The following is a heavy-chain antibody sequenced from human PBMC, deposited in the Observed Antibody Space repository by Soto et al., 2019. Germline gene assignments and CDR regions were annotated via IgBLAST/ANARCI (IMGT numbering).Heavy chain of an antibody. CDR3: AKDTYFRDSSGYYVFDY. Sequence: SATLSLTCTVSGGSISTTGYYWSWIRQRPDRGLEWIGYIYYSGTTYYNPSLQSRVSISVDTSNNQFSLNLRSVTAEDTAVYHCAKDTYFRDSSGYYVFDYWGPGTQVTVSS. D-gene: IGHD3-22*01. J-gene: IGHJ4*02. CDR2: IYYSGTT. CDR1: GGSISTTGYY. V-gene: IGHV4-31*03.